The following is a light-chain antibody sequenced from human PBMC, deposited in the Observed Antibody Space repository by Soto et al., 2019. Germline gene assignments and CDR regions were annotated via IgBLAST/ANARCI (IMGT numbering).Light chain of an antibody. Sequence: QSALTQPRSVSGSPGQSVTISCSGTSRDVGGYSYVSWYQQRPGKAPKLMIYDVVTRPSGVPNRFSGSKSGNTASLTISGLQAEDEADYFCCSYAGSYTFVFGAGTKLTVL. V-gene: IGLV2-11*01. CDR1: SRDVGGYSY. CDR3: CSYAGSYTFV. CDR2: DVV. J-gene: IGLJ1*01.